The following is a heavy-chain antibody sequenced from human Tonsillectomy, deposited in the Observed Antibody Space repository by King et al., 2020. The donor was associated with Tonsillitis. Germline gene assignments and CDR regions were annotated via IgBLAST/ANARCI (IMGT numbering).Heavy chain of an antibody. CDR3: ARGYGGYGGDYFDY. CDR1: GFTVSSNY. CDR2: IYSGGNT. D-gene: IGHD5-12*01. V-gene: IGHV3-66*01. Sequence: VQLVESGGGLVQPGGSLRLSCAASGFTVSSNYMSWVRQAPGKGLEWVSVIYSGGNTFYPDSVKGRFTISRDNSANTLYLQMDSLRAEDTAVYYCARGYGGYGGDYFDYWGQGTLVTVSS. J-gene: IGHJ4*02.